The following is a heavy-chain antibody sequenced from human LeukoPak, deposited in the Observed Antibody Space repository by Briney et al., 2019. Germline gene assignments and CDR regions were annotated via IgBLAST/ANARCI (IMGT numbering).Heavy chain of an antibody. V-gene: IGHV4-39*01. CDR1: GGSLSSISYY. CDR2: IYSSGST. J-gene: IGHJ4*02. D-gene: IGHD1-26*01. CDR3: ARGGYYFDY. Sequence: PPETLSLTCTVSGGSLSSISYYWGCIRQPPRKRLEWIGSIYSSGSTYYNPSLKSRVTISVDTSKNQFSLKLSSVTAADTAVYYCARGGYYFDYWGQGTLVTVSS.